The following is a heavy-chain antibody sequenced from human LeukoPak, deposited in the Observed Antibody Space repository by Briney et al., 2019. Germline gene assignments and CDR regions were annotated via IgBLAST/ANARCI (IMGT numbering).Heavy chain of an antibody. D-gene: IGHD6-19*01. J-gene: IGHJ4*02. Sequence: GGSLRLSCAASGFTFKNYAMSWVRQAPGKGLEWVSIIEGTGVGAHYADSVKGRFTISRDNSKNTLYLQMNSLRAEDTAVYYCAKGFIAVADHLDYWGQGTLVTVSS. V-gene: IGHV3-23*01. CDR2: IEGTGVGA. CDR3: AKGFIAVADHLDY. CDR1: GFTFKNYA.